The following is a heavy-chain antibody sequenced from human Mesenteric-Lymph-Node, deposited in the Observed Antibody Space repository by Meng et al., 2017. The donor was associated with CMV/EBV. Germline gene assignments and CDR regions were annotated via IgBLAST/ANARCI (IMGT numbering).Heavy chain of an antibody. J-gene: IGHJ3*02. CDR3: AKDADCSSTTCYLIAFDI. V-gene: IGHV3-23*01. Sequence: GGSLRLSCAASGFTFSTYAMSWVRQAPGKGLEWVSTISGSGGSTYYADSVKGRFTITRDNSKNTLFLQMNSLRAEDTVVYHCAKDADCSSTTCYLIAFDIWGQGTMVTVSS. CDR2: ISGSGGST. D-gene: IGHD2-2*01. CDR1: GFTFSTYA.